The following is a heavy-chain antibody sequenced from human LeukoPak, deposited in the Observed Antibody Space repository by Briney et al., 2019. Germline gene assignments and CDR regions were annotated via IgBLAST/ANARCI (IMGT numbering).Heavy chain of an antibody. Sequence: ASVKVSCKASGYTVTSYGISWVRQAPGQGLEWMGWISAYNGNTKYAQKLQGRVTMTTDTSTSTAYMELRSLRSDDTSVYYCAREWGYSSGWAHLDYWGQGTLFTVSS. CDR3: AREWGYSSGWAHLDY. J-gene: IGHJ4*02. D-gene: IGHD6-19*01. CDR1: GYTVTSYG. CDR2: ISAYNGNT. V-gene: IGHV1-18*01.